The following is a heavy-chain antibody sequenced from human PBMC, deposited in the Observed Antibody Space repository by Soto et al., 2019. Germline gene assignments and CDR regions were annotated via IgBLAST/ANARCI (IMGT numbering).Heavy chain of an antibody. CDR2: ISGSGDST. CDR3: AKKAEKHFDWMFYADS. CDR1: GIIFRNYA. D-gene: IGHD3-9*01. J-gene: IGHJ4*02. V-gene: IGHV3-23*01. Sequence: GGSLRLSCAASGIIFRNYAMGWVRQAPGKGLEWVSAISGSGDSTYYADSVKGRFTISRDNSKNTLYLQMNSLRVEDTAIFYCAKKAEKHFDWMFYADSWGQGTLVTVSS.